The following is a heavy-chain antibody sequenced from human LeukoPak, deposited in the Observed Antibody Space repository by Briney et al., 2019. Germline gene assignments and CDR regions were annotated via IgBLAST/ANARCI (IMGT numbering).Heavy chain of an antibody. CDR3: ARDGRLVRRVIIAPRYYYYGMDV. V-gene: IGHV3-30-3*01. CDR2: ISYDGSNK. CDR1: GFTFSSYA. J-gene: IGHJ6*02. Sequence: GGALRLSCAASGFTFSSYAVHWVRQAPGKGLEWVAVISYDGSNKYYADSVKGRFTISRDNSKNTLYLQMNSLRAEHTAVYYCARDGRLVRRVIIAPRYYYYGMDVWGQGTTVTVSS. D-gene: IGHD3-10*01.